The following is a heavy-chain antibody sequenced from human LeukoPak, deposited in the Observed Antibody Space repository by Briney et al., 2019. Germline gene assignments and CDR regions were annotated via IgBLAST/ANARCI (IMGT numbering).Heavy chain of an antibody. CDR3: AKDTKNSYSSTWYANFQH. CDR1: GFTFDDYA. Sequence: PGRSLRLSCAASGFTFDDYAMHWVRQAPGKGLEWVSGIGWNSDIIGYADSVKGRFTISRDNAKNSLYLQMNSLRAEDTALYYCAKDTKNSYSSTWYANFQHWGQGTLVTVSS. V-gene: IGHV3-9*01. J-gene: IGHJ1*01. CDR2: IGWNSDII. D-gene: IGHD6-13*01.